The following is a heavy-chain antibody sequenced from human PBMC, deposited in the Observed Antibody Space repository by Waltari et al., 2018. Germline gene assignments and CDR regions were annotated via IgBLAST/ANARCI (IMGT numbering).Heavy chain of an antibody. CDR3: ASRPYCSGGSCYQAAFDY. CDR2: ISAYNGNT. CDR1: GYTFTSYG. Sequence: QVQLVQSGAEVKKPGASVKVSCKASGYTFTSYGLSWVRQAPGQGLEWMGWISAYNGNTNYAQKLQGRVTMTTDTSTSTAYMELRSLRSDDTAVYYCASRPYCSGGSCYQAAFDYWGQGTLVTVSS. J-gene: IGHJ4*02. D-gene: IGHD2-15*01. V-gene: IGHV1-18*01.